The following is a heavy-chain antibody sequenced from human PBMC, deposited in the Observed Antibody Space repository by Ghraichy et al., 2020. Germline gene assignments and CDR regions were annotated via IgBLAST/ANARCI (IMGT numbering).Heavy chain of an antibody. V-gene: IGHV1-46*01. J-gene: IGHJ4*02. D-gene: IGHD6-6*01. CDR2: INPSGGST. CDR1: GYTFTSYY. Sequence: ASVKVSCKASGYTFTSYYMHWVRQAPGQGLEWMGIINPSGGSTSYAQKFQGRVTMTRDTSTSTVYMELSSLRSEDTAVYYCARDRSIAARPGVFAYWGQGTLVTVSS. CDR3: ARDRSIAARPGVFAY.